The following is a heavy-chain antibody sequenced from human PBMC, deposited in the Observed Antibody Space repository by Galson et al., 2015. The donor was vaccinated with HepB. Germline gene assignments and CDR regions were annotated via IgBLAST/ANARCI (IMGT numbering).Heavy chain of an antibody. CDR1: GFTFSSYE. Sequence: SLRLSCAASGFTFSSYEMNWVRQAPGKGLEWVSYISSSGNIIYYADSVKGRFSISRDNAKNSLYLQMNSLRAEDTAVYYCARGTIDLWSRGFQHWGQGTLVTASS. V-gene: IGHV3-48*03. D-gene: IGHD5-18*01. CDR3: ARGTIDLWSRGFQH. CDR2: ISSSGNII. J-gene: IGHJ1*01.